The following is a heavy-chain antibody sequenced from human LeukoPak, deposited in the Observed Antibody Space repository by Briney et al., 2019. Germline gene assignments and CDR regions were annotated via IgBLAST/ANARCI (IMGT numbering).Heavy chain of an antibody. CDR2: IHYRGTT. V-gene: IGHV4-59*12. J-gene: IGHJ5*02. Sequence: SETLSLTCTVSGGSISSDYWSWFRQPPGKGLEWIGYIHYRGTTNYNPSLKSRVTISMDTSKNHFSLRLSSVTAADTAVYYCARPDCSSTSCYTSGYNWFDPWGQGTLVTVSS. CDR1: GGSISSDY. D-gene: IGHD2-2*02. CDR3: ARPDCSSTSCYTSGYNWFDP.